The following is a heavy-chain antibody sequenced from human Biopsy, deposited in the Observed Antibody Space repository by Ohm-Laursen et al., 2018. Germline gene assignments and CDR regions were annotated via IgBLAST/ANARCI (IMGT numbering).Heavy chain of an antibody. CDR3: ARRGSGGRSFDH. Sequence: GTLSLTCIVSGDSINSSYWSWIRQAPGKGLEWIGFISTSGNTNYKPSLKSRVIISVDTSKNQFSLNLSSVTAADTAVYYCARRGSGGRSFDHWGQGTLVTVSS. CDR2: ISTSGNT. V-gene: IGHV4-4*08. CDR1: GDSINSSY. J-gene: IGHJ4*02. D-gene: IGHD2-15*01.